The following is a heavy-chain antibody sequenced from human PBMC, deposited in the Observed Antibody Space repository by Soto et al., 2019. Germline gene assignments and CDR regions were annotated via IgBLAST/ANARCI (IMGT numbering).Heavy chain of an antibody. Sequence: QVQLVESGGGVVQPGRSLRLSCAASGFTFSSYGVHWVRQAPGKGLEWVAVIWYDGSNKYYADSVKGRFTISRDNSKNTLYLQMNSLRAEDTAVYYCARDFSSSMWGYYYYYGMDVWGQGTTVTVSS. D-gene: IGHD6-13*01. J-gene: IGHJ6*02. CDR1: GFTFSSYG. CDR2: IWYDGSNK. V-gene: IGHV3-33*01. CDR3: ARDFSSSMWGYYYYYGMDV.